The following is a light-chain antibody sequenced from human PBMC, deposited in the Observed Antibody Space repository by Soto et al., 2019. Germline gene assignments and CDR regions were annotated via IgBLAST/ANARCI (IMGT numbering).Light chain of an antibody. V-gene: IGLV2-14*01. CDR2: EVS. CDR1: SSDVGGYNY. CDR3: NSYTSSSNHV. Sequence: QSVLTQPASVSGSPGQSITISCTGTSSDVGGYNYVSWYQHHPGKAPKLMIYEVSNRPSGVSNRFSGSKSGNTASLTISGLQAEDEADYYCNSYTSSSNHVFGTGTKLTVL. J-gene: IGLJ1*01.